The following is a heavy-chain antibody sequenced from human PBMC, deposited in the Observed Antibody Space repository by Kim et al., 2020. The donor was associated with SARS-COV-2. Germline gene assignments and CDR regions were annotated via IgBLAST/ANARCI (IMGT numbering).Heavy chain of an antibody. CDR3: ARVKCSSTRGGYDYYYYYGMDV. V-gene: IGHV3-11*05. CDR2: ISSSSYT. Sequence: GGSLRLSCAASGFTFSDYYMSWIRQAPGKGLEWVSYISSSSYTNYADSVKGRFTISRDNAKNSLYLQTNSLRAEDTAVYYCARVKCSSTRGGYDYYYYYGMDVWGQGTTVTVSS. J-gene: IGHJ6*02. D-gene: IGHD2-2*01. CDR1: GFTFSDYY.